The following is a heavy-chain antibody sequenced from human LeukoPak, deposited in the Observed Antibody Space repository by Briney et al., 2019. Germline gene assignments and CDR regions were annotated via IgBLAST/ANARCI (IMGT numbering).Heavy chain of an antibody. Sequence: SETLSLTCTVSGGSISNYYWSWIRQPPGKGLEWIGYIYYSGSTNYNPSLKSRVTISVDTSKNQFSLKLSSVTAADTAVYYCARPRTYYYGSGSYYNVPFDYWGQGTLVTVSS. D-gene: IGHD3-10*01. V-gene: IGHV4-59*01. CDR2: IYYSGST. CDR1: GGSISNYY. J-gene: IGHJ4*02. CDR3: ARPRTYYYGSGSYYNVPFDY.